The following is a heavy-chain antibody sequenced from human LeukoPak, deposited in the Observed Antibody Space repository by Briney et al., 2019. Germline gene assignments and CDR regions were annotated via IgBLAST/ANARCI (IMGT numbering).Heavy chain of an antibody. CDR3: ARTEASWFDP. Sequence: SETLSLTCTVSGGSISSYYWSWIRQPPGKGLEWIGYIYYSGSTNYNPSLKSRFTISVDTSKNQFSLKLSSVTAADTAVYYCARTEASWFDPWGQGTLVTVSS. J-gene: IGHJ5*02. CDR2: IYYSGST. CDR1: GGSISSYY. V-gene: IGHV4-59*01.